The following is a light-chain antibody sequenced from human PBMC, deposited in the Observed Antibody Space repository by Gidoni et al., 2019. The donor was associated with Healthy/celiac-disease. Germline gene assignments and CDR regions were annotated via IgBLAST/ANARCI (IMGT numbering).Light chain of an antibody. CDR3: QQRSNWPPPT. CDR1: QSVSSY. CDR2: DAS. V-gene: IGKV3-11*01. Sequence: EIVLTQSPATLSLSPGERATLSCRASQSVSSYLAWYQQKPGQAPRLLIYDASNRATGIPARFSGSGSRTDFTLTISSLEAEDFAVYYCQQRSNWPPPTFGQGTKLEIK. J-gene: IGKJ2*01.